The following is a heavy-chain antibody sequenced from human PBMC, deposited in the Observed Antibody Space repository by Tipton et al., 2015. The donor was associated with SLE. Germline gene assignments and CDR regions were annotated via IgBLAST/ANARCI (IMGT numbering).Heavy chain of an antibody. CDR1: GFTFSDYY. J-gene: IGHJ4*02. Sequence: GSLRLSCAASGFTFSDYYMSWIRQAPGKGLEWVSYISSSGSYTNLADSVKGRFTISRDNSKNMLFLQMDSLRVEDTAVYYCAKDGLYSSAWYFDYWGRGTLITVSS. CDR3: AKDGLYSSAWYFDY. CDR2: ISSSGSYT. D-gene: IGHD3-22*01. V-gene: IGHV3-11*06.